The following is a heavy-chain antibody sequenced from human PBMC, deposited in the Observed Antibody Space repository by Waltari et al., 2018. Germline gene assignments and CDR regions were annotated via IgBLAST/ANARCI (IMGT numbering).Heavy chain of an antibody. V-gene: IGHV1-8*01. D-gene: IGHD3-3*01. CDR2: MKPNSGNT. Sequence: QVQLVQSGAEVKKPGASVKVSCKASGYTFTSYDINWVRQATGQGLEWMGWMKPNSGNTGYEQKFQGRVTMTRNTSISTAYMELSSLRSEDTAVYYCARGGPFGWVAYYGMDVWGQGTTVTVSS. CDR1: GYTFTSYD. J-gene: IGHJ6*02. CDR3: ARGGPFGWVAYYGMDV.